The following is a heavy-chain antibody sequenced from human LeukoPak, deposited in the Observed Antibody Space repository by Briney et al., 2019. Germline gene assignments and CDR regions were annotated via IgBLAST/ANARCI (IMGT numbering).Heavy chain of an antibody. J-gene: IGHJ1*01. V-gene: IGHV1-69*01. CDR3: ARKTDGDYQYFQH. CDR1: GGTFSSYA. CDR2: IIPIFGTA. Sequence: SVKVSCKASGGTFSSYAISWVRQAPGQGLEWMGGIIPIFGTANYAQKFQGRVTITADESTSTAYMELSSLRSEDTAVYYYARKTDGDYQYFQHWGQGTLVTVSS. D-gene: IGHD4-17*01.